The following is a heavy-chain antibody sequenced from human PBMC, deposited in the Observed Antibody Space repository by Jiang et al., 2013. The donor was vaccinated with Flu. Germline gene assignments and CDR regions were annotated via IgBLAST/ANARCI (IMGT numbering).Heavy chain of an antibody. Sequence: VQLLESGGGLVQPGGSLRLSCAASGIIFSSYSMNWVRQAPGKGLEWISYISISSDTIYYADSVKGRFTISRDNAKNSLFLQMNSLRVEDTAVYYCARRHGDYLGSYEAWGQGTLVTVSS. CDR3: ARRHGDYLGSYEA. CDR1: GIIFSSYS. V-gene: IGHV3-48*01. CDR2: ISISSDTI. D-gene: IGHD3-16*01. J-gene: IGHJ5*02.